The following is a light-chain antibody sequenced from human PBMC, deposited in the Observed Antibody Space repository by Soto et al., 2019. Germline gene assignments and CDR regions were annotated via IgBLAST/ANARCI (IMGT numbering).Light chain of an antibody. CDR2: GNS. J-gene: IGLJ1*01. V-gene: IGLV1-40*01. CDR1: SSNIGAGYD. Sequence: HSVLTQPPSVSGAPGQRVTISCTGSSSNIGAGYDVHWYQQLPGTAPKLLIYGNSNRPSGVPDRFSGSKSGTSASLAITGLQAEDEADYYCQSYDSSLSGSYVFGTVTKLTVL. CDR3: QSYDSSLSGSYV.